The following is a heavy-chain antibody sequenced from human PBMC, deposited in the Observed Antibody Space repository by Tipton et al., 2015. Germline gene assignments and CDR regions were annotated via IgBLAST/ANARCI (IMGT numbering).Heavy chain of an antibody. CDR3: ARRGYPGYMIRGVKAFDS. J-gene: IGHJ4*02. CDR2: IYYTGST. D-gene: IGHD3-10*01. V-gene: IGHV4-39*01. CDR1: GDSISSSSYY. Sequence: GLVKPSETLSLTCTVSGDSISSSSYYWGWIRQPPGKGLEWIGSIYYTGSTNYNPSLKSRVTISVDTSRNQFSLKLSSVTAADTAVFYCARRGYPGYMIRGVKAFDSWGQGTLVTVSS.